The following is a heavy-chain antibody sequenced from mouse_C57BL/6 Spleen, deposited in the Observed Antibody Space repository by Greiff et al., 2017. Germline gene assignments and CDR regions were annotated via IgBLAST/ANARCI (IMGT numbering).Heavy chain of an antibody. D-gene: IGHD1-1*01. V-gene: IGHV1-47*01. J-gene: IGHJ2*01. CDR2: FHPYNDDT. Sequence: QVQLQQSGAELVRPGASVKMSCKASGYTFTTYPMHWMKQRPEQSLEWIGYFHPYNDDTEYNEKFKGKATLTADKSSSTVYLELSRLTSDDAAVXYCASNGDSSSLDYWGQGTTLTVSS. CDR3: ASNGDSSSLDY. CDR1: GYTFTTYP.